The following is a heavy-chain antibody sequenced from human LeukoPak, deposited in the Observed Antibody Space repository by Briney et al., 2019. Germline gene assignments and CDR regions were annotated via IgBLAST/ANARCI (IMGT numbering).Heavy chain of an antibody. V-gene: IGHV3-30-3*01. J-gene: IGHJ6*02. CDR2: ISYDGSNK. CDR3: ARRDIVVVVREHYYGMDV. D-gene: IGHD2-15*01. CDR1: GFTFSSYA. Sequence: PGGSLRLSCAASGFTFSSYAMHWVRQAPGKGLEGVAVISYDGSNKYYADSVKGRFTISRDNSKNTLYLQMNSLRADDTAVYYCARRDIVVVVREHYYGMDVWGQGTTVTVSS.